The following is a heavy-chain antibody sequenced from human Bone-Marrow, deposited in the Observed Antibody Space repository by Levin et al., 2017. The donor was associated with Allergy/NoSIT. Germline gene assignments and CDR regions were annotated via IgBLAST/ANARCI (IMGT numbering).Heavy chain of an antibody. CDR3: AKAQASEALLDY. CDR1: GFTFTTYA. J-gene: IGHJ4*02. V-gene: IGHV3-23*01. CDR2: ISGNGGLT. Sequence: GGSLRLSCTASGFTFTTYAMTWVRQAPGKGLEWVSSISGNGGLTYYADSVKGRFTISRDNSKNTVYLQMSSLRADDTAIYFCAKAQASEALLDYWGQGTLVTVSS. D-gene: IGHD3-10*01.